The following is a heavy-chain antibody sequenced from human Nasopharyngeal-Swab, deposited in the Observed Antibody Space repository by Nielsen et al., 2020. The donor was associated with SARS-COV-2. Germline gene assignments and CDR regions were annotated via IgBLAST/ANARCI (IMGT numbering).Heavy chain of an antibody. V-gene: IGHV4-59*01. CDR3: ARDNRTLDP. CDR2: IYYSGST. D-gene: IGHD1-14*01. Sequence: WIRQPPGKGLEWIGYIYYSGSTNYNPSLKSRVTISVDTSKNQFSLKLSSVTAADTAAYYCARDNRTLDPWGQGTLVTVSS. J-gene: IGHJ5*02.